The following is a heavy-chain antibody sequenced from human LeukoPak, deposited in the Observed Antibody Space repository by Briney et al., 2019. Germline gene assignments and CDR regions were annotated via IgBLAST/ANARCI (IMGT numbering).Heavy chain of an antibody. V-gene: IGHV4-34*01. Sequence: SETLSLTCAVYGGSFSGYYWSWIRQPPGKGLEWIGEINHSGSTNYNPSLKSRVTISVDTSKNQFSLKLSSVTAADTAVYYCARGCRGGDCYSQYYFDYWGQGTLVTVSS. CDR2: INHSGST. CDR3: ARGCRGGDCYSQYYFDY. D-gene: IGHD2-21*02. CDR1: GGSFSGYY. J-gene: IGHJ4*02.